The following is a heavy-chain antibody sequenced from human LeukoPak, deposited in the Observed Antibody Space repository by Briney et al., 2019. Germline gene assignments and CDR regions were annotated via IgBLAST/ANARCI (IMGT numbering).Heavy chain of an antibody. Sequence: GGSLRLSCAASGFTFSSYWMHWVRQAAGKGLVWVSRINNDGSSTSYADSVKGRFTISRDNAKNTLYLQVNSLRAEDTAVYYCARAAGTYYYYGMDVWGQGTTVTVSS. CDR3: ARAAGTYYYYGMDV. V-gene: IGHV3-74*01. D-gene: IGHD6-13*01. J-gene: IGHJ6*02. CDR2: INNDGSST. CDR1: GFTFSSYW.